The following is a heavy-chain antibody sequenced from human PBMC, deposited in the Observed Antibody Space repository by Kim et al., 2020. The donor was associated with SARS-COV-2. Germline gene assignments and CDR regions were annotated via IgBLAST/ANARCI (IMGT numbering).Heavy chain of an antibody. J-gene: IGHJ5*02. D-gene: IGHD3-22*01. Sequence: RVTISVDTSKNQFSLKLSSVTAADTAVYYCARHLSLKATYYYDSSGSFDPWGQGTLVTVSS. V-gene: IGHV4-39*01. CDR3: ARHLSLKATYYYDSSGSFDP.